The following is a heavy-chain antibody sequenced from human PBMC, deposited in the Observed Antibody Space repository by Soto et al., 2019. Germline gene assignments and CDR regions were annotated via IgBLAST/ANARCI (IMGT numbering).Heavy chain of an antibody. Sequence: PSEALSLTCPVFGWSFSGYSWSWIRQSPGKGLEWIGEINHGGRTNYNPSLKSRGTMSVDTSRNQLSMRLRSVPAADTSVYYCAREPTGRGSFDSWGQGSLVTVSS. CDR1: GWSFSGYS. CDR2: INHGGRT. V-gene: IGHV4-34*01. CDR3: AREPTGRGSFDS. D-gene: IGHD2-8*02. J-gene: IGHJ4*02.